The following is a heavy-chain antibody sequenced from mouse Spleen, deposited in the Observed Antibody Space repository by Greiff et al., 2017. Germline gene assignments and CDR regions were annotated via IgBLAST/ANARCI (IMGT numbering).Heavy chain of an antibody. D-gene: IGHD2-10*01. CDR3: ARSAYYGKRFYAMDY. CDR2: INPNNGGT. Sequence: VQLKESGPELVKPGASVKMSCKASGYTFTDYNMHWVKQSHGKSLEWIGYINPNNGGTSYNQKFKGKATLTVNKSSSTAYMELRSLTSEDSAVYYCARSAYYGKRFYAMDYWGQGTSVTVSS. V-gene: IGHV1-22*01. CDR1: GYTFTDYN. J-gene: IGHJ4*01.